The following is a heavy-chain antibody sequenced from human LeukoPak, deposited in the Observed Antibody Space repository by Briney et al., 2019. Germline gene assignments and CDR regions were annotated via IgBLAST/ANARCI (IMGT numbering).Heavy chain of an antibody. Sequence: GGSLRLSCAASGFTVSGNYMTWVRQAPGKGLEWVSAISGSGGSTYYADSVKGRFTISRDNAKNSLFLQMNSLRAEDTALYYCARDYTATGAMDVWGQGTTVTVS. CDR2: ISGSGGST. D-gene: IGHD2-21*02. V-gene: IGHV3-11*04. CDR3: ARDYTATGAMDV. J-gene: IGHJ6*02. CDR1: GFTVSGNY.